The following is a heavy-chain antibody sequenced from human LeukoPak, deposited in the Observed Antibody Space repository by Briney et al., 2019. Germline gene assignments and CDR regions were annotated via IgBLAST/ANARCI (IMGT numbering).Heavy chain of an antibody. Sequence: GASVKVSCKASGYTFTSYAMHWVRQAPGQRLEWMGWINAGNGNTKYSQKFQGRVTITRDTSASTAYMELSSLRSEDTAVYYCAREDTMVRGAPLGYFDYWGQGTLVTVSS. D-gene: IGHD3-10*01. CDR1: GYTFTSYA. CDR3: AREDTMVRGAPLGYFDY. CDR2: INAGNGNT. V-gene: IGHV1-3*01. J-gene: IGHJ4*02.